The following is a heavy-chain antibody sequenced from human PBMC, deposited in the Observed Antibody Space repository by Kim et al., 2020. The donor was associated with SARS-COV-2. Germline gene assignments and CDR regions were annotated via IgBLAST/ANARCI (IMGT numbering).Heavy chain of an antibody. CDR1: GFTFSTYG. CDR3: AKVAVVAPGQRGAFEI. V-gene: IGHV3-23*01. J-gene: IGHJ3*02. D-gene: IGHD2-2*01. CDR2: ISGGGINT. Sequence: GGSLRLSCTASGFTFSTYGMTWVRQAPGKGLEWVSVISGGGINTYYADSVKGRFTISRDNSKDTLYLQMNSLSAEDTAVYFCAKVAVVAPGQRGAFEIWGQGTVLTVSS.